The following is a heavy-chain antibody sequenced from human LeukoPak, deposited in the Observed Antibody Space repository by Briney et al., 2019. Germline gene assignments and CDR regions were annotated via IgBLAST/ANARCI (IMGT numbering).Heavy chain of an antibody. CDR3: ARDSGIKPFDY. D-gene: IGHD3-10*01. V-gene: IGHV3-64*01. J-gene: IGHJ4*02. CDR1: GFSFSSYA. CDR2: ISSNGRNT. Sequence: GGSLRLSCAASGFSFSSYALYWVRQAPGKGLEYVSAISSNGRNTYYVNSVKGRFTISRDNSKNTLYLQMGSLRAEDMAVYYCARDSGIKPFDYWGQGTLVTVSS.